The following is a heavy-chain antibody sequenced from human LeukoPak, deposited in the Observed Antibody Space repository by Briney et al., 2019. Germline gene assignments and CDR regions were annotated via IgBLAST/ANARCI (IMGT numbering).Heavy chain of an antibody. V-gene: IGHV4-30-4*08. CDR2: INHSGST. J-gene: IGHJ4*02. CDR1: GGSISSGDYY. Sequence: SQTLSLTCTVSGGSISSGDYYWSWIRQPPGKGLEWIGEINHSGSTNYNPSLKSRVTISADTSKNQFSLKLSSVTAADTAVYYCARGPWNYDFWSGYSQLDYWGQGTLVTVSS. CDR3: ARGPWNYDFWSGYSQLDY. D-gene: IGHD3-3*01.